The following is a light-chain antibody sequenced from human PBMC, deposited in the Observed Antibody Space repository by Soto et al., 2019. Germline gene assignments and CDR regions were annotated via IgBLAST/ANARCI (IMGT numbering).Light chain of an antibody. CDR1: QSISSY. Sequence: DIPMTQSPSSLSASVGDRVTITCRASQSISSYLNWYQHKAGKAPKLLIYAASRLQSGVPSRFSGSGSGTDFTLTISSLQPEDFATYYCQQSYSTPFTFGQGTRLEIK. CDR3: QQSYSTPFT. CDR2: AAS. J-gene: IGKJ5*01. V-gene: IGKV1-39*01.